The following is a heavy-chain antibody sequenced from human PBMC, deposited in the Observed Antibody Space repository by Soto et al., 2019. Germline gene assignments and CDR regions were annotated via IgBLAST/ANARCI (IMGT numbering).Heavy chain of an antibody. CDR3: ARRRKAAGGNYFDY. D-gene: IGHD6-13*01. Sequence: QLQLQESGPGLVKPSETLSLTCTVSGGSISSSSYYWGWIRQPPGKGLEWIGSIYYSGSTYYNPSIKSRVTISVDTSKNQFSLKLSSVTAADTAVYYCARRRKAAGGNYFDYWGQGTLVTVSS. V-gene: IGHV4-39*01. CDR2: IYYSGST. CDR1: GGSISSSSYY. J-gene: IGHJ4*02.